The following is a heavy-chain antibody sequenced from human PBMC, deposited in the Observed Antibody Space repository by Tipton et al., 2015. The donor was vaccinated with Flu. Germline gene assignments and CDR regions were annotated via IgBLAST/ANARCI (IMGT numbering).Heavy chain of an antibody. D-gene: IGHD3-16*01. Sequence: TLSPTCTVSGFSSTTAYYWAWIRQPPGKGLEWIGTIDRSGNTHYNPSLESRVTVLADTSKNQVSLRLSSVTAADTAIYYCARLRLGRHLSDFDYWGQGTLVTVSS. J-gene: IGHJ4*02. CDR1: GFSSTTAYY. CDR2: IDRSGNT. CDR3: ARLRLGRHLSDFDY. V-gene: IGHV4-38-2*02.